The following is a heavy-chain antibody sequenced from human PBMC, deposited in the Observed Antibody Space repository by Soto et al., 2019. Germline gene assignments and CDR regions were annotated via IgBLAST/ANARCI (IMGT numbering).Heavy chain of an antibody. D-gene: IGHD3-22*01. Sequence: PGGSLRLSCAASGCTFSSDWMHWVRQAPGKGLVWVSRINTDGSDTSYADSVKGRFTISRDNAKNTLYLQMNSLRSEDTAVYYCARDFSMVVVAPGYWGQGTLVTVSS. V-gene: IGHV3-74*01. CDR2: INTDGSDT. CDR3: ARDFSMVVVAPGY. J-gene: IGHJ4*02. CDR1: GCTFSSDW.